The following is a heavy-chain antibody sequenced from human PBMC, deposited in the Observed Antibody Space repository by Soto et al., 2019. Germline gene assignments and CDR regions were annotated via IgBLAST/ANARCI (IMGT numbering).Heavy chain of an antibody. Sequence: QVQLVQSGAEVNKPGASVKISCKASGYTFTSSSMHWVRQAPGQGLEWVGVINPSDGRTDYAQRCQGRVTVPRDTSTSTVYMELNSLISEDTAMYYCARVRSSTWGAYGFWGQGSLVTVAS. CDR3: ARVRSSTWGAYGF. CDR1: GYTFTSSS. D-gene: IGHD2-2*01. J-gene: IGHJ4*02. V-gene: IGHV1-46*01. CDR2: INPSDGRT.